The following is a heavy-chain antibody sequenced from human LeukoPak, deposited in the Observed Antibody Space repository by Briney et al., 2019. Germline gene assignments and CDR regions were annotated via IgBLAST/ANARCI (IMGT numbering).Heavy chain of an antibody. CDR1: GFTFRTYW. CDR3: ARDVGGSLDY. V-gene: IGHV3-7*01. D-gene: IGHD1-26*01. Sequence: GGSLRLSCAASGFTFRTYWMAWVRQAPGKGPEWVANIKGDESARHQADSVKGRFTISRDNAQNSVYLQMSSLRGEDTAVYYCARDVGGSLDYCGQGTLVTVSS. J-gene: IGHJ4*02. CDR2: IKGDESAR.